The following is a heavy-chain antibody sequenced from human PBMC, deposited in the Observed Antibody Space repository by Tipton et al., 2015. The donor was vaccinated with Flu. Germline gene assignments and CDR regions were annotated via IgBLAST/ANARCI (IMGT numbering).Heavy chain of an antibody. D-gene: IGHD6-19*01. Sequence: QLMQSGPEVKKAGASVKVSCKASGYTFSSYGISWVRQAPGQGLEWMGWISPYNGKIKYAKKFQGRVTMTTDTSTSTAYMELRSLRSDDTAVYYCARTAKIWLAVAGIQVWFDPWGQGTLVTVSS. V-gene: IGHV1-18*01. CDR1: GYTFSSYG. CDR2: ISPYNGKI. CDR3: ARTAKIWLAVAGIQVWFDP. J-gene: IGHJ5*02.